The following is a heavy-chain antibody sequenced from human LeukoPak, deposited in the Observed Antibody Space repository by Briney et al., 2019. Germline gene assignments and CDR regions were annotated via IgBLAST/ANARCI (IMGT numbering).Heavy chain of an antibody. J-gene: IGHJ4*02. V-gene: IGHV3-13*01. D-gene: IGHD1-26*01. CDR3: ARGEIVGAEYYFDY. CDR2: IGTADDT. Sequence: GGNLRLYCAASGFTFSSYDMHWVRQATGKGRKGCSAIGTADDTYDPDSVKGRFTIYRETAKTYLYLQMNRLRAGATAVYYCARGEIVGAEYYFDYWGQGTLVTVSS. CDR1: GFTFSSYD.